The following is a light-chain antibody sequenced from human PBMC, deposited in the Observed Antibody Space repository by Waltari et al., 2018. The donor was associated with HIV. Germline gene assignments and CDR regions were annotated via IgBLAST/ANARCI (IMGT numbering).Light chain of an antibody. CDR1: SRDVGGHNY. Sequence: QSALTPPPSASGSPGQSVTIPCTGTSRDVGGHNYASWYKQHPGEAPKVVIFEDYKRPSGVPDRLSGSKSGNTASLTVTGLQADNEATYYCASYAGRNNLVFGGGTKLTVL. J-gene: IGLJ2*01. CDR3: ASYAGRNNLV. V-gene: IGLV2-8*01. CDR2: EDY.